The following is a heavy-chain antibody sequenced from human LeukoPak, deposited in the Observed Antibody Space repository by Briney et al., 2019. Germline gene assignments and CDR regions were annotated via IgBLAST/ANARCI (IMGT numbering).Heavy chain of an antibody. D-gene: IGHD3-10*01. CDR2: ISYDGSNK. J-gene: IGHJ6*02. CDR3: ARDYFSTSYYYGMDV. CDR1: GITFNNYA. Sequence: GGFLRLSCAASGITFNNYAMHWVRQAPGKGLEWVAVISYDGSNKYYADSVKGRFTISRDNSKNTLYLQTNSLRAEDTAVYYCARDYFSTSYYYGMDVWGQGTTVTVSS. V-gene: IGHV3-30-3*01.